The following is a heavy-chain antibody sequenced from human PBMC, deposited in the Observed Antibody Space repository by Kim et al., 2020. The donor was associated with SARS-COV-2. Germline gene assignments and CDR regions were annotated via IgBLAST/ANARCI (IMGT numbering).Heavy chain of an antibody. J-gene: IGHJ5*02. CDR3: ARADYDYVWGSYGFDP. CDR2: IYHSGST. Sequence: SETLSLTCAVSGGSISSSNWWSWVRQPPGKGLEWIGEIYHSGSTNYNPSLKSRVTISVDKSKNQFSLKLSSVTAADTAVYYCARADYDYVWGSYGFDPWGQGTLVTVSS. V-gene: IGHV4-4*02. D-gene: IGHD3-16*01. CDR1: GGSISSSNW.